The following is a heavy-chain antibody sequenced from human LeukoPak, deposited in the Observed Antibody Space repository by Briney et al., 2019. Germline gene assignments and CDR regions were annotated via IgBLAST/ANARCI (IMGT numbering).Heavy chain of an antibody. CDR3: AKLGLGDAFDI. J-gene: IGHJ3*02. Sequence: PGGSLRLSCAASGFTLSSYWMHWVRHAPGKGLVWVSLINTDGSSTSYADSVKGRFTISRDNAKNTLYLQMNSLRAEDTAVYYCAKLGLGDAFDIWGQGTMVTVSS. V-gene: IGHV3-74*01. D-gene: IGHD3-16*01. CDR2: INTDGSST. CDR1: GFTLSSYW.